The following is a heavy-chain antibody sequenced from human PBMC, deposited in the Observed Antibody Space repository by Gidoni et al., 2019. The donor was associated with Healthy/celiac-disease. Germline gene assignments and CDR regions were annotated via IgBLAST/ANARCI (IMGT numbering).Heavy chain of an antibody. CDR2: KNPNSGNT. CDR3: ARGMGDV. Sequence: QMHMVQSGAQGQNPGAAEKVPWKASRYTFTSYDINWVRPATGQGLEWMGCKNPNSGNTGYGQKFQGRVIMTRNTSLSTAYMELSSLRSEDTAVYYCARGMGDVWGQGTMVTVSS. V-gene: IGHV1-8*01. CDR1: RYTFTSYD. J-gene: IGHJ6*02.